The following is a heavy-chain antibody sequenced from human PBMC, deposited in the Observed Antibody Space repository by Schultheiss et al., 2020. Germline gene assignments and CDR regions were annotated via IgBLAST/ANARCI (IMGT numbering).Heavy chain of an antibody. V-gene: IGHV4-61*02. CDR1: GGSISSGGYY. Sequence: SETLSLTCTVSGGSISSGGYYWSWIRQPAGKGLVWIGRIYTSGSTNYNPSLKSRVTISVDTSKNQFSLKLSSVTAADTAVYYCARELRLTGYYFFDYWGQGTLVTVSS. CDR3: ARELRLTGYYFFDY. J-gene: IGHJ4*02. CDR2: IYTSGST. D-gene: IGHD3-9*01.